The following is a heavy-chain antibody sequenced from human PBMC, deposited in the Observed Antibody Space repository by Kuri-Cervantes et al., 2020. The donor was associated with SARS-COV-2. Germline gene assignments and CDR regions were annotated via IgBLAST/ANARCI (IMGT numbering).Heavy chain of an antibody. D-gene: IGHD6-13*01. V-gene: IGHV1-46*01. CDR3: ARDRPASARSNSWYYYYYGMDV. CDR2: INPSGGST. CDR1: GYTFTSYY. J-gene: IGHJ6*02. Sequence: ASVKVSCKASGYTFTSYYMHWVRQAPGQGLEWMGIINPSGGSTSYAQKFQGRVTMTRDTSTSTVYMELSSLRSEDTAVYYCARDRPASARSNSWYYYYYGMDVWGQGTTVTVSS.